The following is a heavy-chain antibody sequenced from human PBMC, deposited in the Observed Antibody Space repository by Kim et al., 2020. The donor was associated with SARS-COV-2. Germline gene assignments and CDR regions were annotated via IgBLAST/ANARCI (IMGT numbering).Heavy chain of an antibody. D-gene: IGHD1-26*01. V-gene: IGHV1-2*02. CDR3: ARDSGSYFGTWFDP. CDR1: GYTFTCYY. CDR2: INPNSGGT. Sequence: ASVKVSCKASGYTFTCYYMHWVRQAPGQGLEWMGWINPNSGGTNYAQKFQGRVTMTRDTSISTAYMELSRLRSDDTAVYYCARDSGSYFGTWFDPWGQGTLVTVSS. J-gene: IGHJ5*02.